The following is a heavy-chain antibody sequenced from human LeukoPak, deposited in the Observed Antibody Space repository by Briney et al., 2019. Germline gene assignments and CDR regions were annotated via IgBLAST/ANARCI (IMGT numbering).Heavy chain of an antibody. Sequence: VASVKVSCKASGGTFSSYAISWVRQAPGQGLEWMGGIIPIFGTANYAQKFQGRVTITTDESTSTAYMELSSLRSEDTAVYYCAFSPTVVTALDYWGQGTLVTVSS. CDR3: AFSPTVVTALDY. CDR1: GGTFSSYA. CDR2: IIPIFGTA. D-gene: IGHD4-23*01. J-gene: IGHJ4*02. V-gene: IGHV1-69*05.